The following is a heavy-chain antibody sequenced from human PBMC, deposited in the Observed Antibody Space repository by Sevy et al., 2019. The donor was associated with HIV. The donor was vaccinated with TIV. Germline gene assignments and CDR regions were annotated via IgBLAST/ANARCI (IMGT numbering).Heavy chain of an antibody. CDR2: FGWSSGNI. V-gene: IGHV3-9*01. CDR1: GFTFDDYT. D-gene: IGHD1-26*01. J-gene: IGHJ4*02. CDR3: VKDRSGSYSFDY. Sequence: GGSLRLSCAASGFTFDDYTMNWVRQAPGKGLEWVSGFGWSSGNIAYADSVEGRFTISRDNAKNSLYLQMNSLRVEDTALYYCVKDRSGSYSFDYWGQGTLVTVSS.